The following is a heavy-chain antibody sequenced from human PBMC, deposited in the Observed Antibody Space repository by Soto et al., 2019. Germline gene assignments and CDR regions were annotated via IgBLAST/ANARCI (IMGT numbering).Heavy chain of an antibody. CDR3: SRVAPYYYDSSGNPDY. V-gene: IGHV1-18*01. J-gene: IGHJ4*02. Sequence: ASVKVSCKASGYTFTSYGISWVRQAPGQGLEWMGWISAYNGNTNYAQKLQGRVTMTTDTSTSTAYMELGSLRSDDTAVYYCSRVAPYYYDSSGNPDYWGQGTLVTVSS. CDR2: ISAYNGNT. D-gene: IGHD3-22*01. CDR1: GYTFTSYG.